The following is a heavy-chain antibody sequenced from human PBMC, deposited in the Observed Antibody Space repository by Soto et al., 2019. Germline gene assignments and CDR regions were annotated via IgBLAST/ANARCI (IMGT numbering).Heavy chain of an antibody. CDR2: IYYSGST. Sequence: SETLSLTCTVSGGSISSSSYYWGWIRQPPGKGLEWIGSIYYSGSTYYNPSLKSRVTISVDTSKNQFSLKLSSVTAADTAVYYCANSGIAVAGIFDYWGQGTLVTVSS. J-gene: IGHJ4*02. V-gene: IGHV4-39*01. CDR3: ANSGIAVAGIFDY. CDR1: GGSISSSSYY. D-gene: IGHD6-19*01.